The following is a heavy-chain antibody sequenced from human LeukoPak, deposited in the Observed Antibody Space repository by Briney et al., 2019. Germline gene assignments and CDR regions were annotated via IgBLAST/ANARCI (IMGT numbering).Heavy chain of an antibody. Sequence: ASVKVSCKASGYTFTGYYMHWVRQAPGQGLEWVGWINPNSGSTNYAQKFQGRVTMTRDTSISTAYMELSRLRSDDTAVFYCARLGALYYYDSSGLPWVFWGQGTLVTVSS. CDR1: GYTFTGYY. CDR3: ARLGALYYYDSSGLPWVF. V-gene: IGHV1-2*02. CDR2: INPNSGST. J-gene: IGHJ4*02. D-gene: IGHD3-22*01.